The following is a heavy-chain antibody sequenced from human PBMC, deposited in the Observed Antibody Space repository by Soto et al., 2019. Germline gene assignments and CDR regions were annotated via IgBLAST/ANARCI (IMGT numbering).Heavy chain of an antibody. CDR1: GFTFSNAW. Sequence: GGSLRLSCAASGFTFSNAWMSWVRQAPGKGLEWVGRIKSKTDGGTTDYAAPVKGRFTISRDDSKNTLYLQMNSLKTEDTAVYYCTTEGIAARTYYYYGMDVWGQGTTVTVSS. CDR3: TTEGIAARTYYYYGMDV. V-gene: IGHV3-15*01. J-gene: IGHJ6*02. CDR2: IKSKTDGGTT. D-gene: IGHD6-6*01.